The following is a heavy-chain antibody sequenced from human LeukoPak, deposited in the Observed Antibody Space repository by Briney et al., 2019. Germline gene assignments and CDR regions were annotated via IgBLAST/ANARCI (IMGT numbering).Heavy chain of an antibody. Sequence: SETLSLTCAVSGGSISSYYWSWIRQPPGKGLEWIGYIYYSGSTNYNPSLKSRVTISVDTSQNQFSLKLSSVTAADTAVYYCARDLAYCGGDCYSYAFDIWGQGTMVTVSS. CDR3: ARDLAYCGGDCYSYAFDI. J-gene: IGHJ3*02. CDR2: IYYSGST. CDR1: GGSISSYY. D-gene: IGHD2-21*02. V-gene: IGHV4-59*01.